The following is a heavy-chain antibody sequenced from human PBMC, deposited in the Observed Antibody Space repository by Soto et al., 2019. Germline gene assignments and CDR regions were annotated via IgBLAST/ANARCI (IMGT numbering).Heavy chain of an antibody. Sequence: QVQLVQSGAEVKKPGASVKVSCKASGYTFTSYAMHWVRQAPGQRLEWMGWINAGNGNTKYSQKFQGRVTITRDTSASTADMELSSLRSEDTAVYYCARVLGIAAAGRLGMDVWGQGTPVTVSS. CDR2: INAGNGNT. D-gene: IGHD6-13*01. CDR3: ARVLGIAAAGRLGMDV. V-gene: IGHV1-3*01. J-gene: IGHJ6*02. CDR1: GYTFTSYA.